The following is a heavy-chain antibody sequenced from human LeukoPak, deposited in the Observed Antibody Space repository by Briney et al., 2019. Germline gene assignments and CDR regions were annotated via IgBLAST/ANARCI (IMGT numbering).Heavy chain of an antibody. V-gene: IGHV1-69*13. J-gene: IGHJ1*01. D-gene: IGHD5-18*01. CDR1: GGAFSSYA. CDR2: IIPISGTA. Sequence: ASVKVSCKASGGAFSSYAISWVRQAPGQGLEWMGGIIPISGTANYAQKFQGRVTITADESTSTAYMELSSLRSEDTAVYYCARLSWVGYSYDLGYFQHWGQGTLVTVSS. CDR3: ARLSWVGYSYDLGYFQH.